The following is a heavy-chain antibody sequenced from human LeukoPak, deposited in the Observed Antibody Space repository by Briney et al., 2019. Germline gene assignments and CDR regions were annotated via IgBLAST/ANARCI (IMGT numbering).Heavy chain of an antibody. J-gene: IGHJ4*02. CDR2: INPSGGST. D-gene: IGHD1-1*01. CDR3: ARNVGSGFDS. Sequence: ASVKVSCKASGYTLTTYCILWVRQAPGQGLEWMGLINPSGGSTSYTQKFQVRVTMTSDTSTSTVYMEVSSLRSDDTAVYYCARNVGSGFDSWGQGTLVTVSS. V-gene: IGHV1-46*01. CDR1: GYTLTTYC.